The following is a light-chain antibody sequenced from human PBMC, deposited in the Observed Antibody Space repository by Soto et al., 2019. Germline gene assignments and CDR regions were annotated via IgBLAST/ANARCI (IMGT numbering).Light chain of an antibody. CDR2: DAS. CDR1: QSVSSY. J-gene: IGKJ5*01. Sequence: EIVLTQSPATLSLSPGERATLSCRASQSVSSYLAWSQHKPGQAPRLLIYDASNRATGIPARFSGSGSGTDFTLTISSLEPEDFAVYYCQQRSNWPPVFGQGTPLEIK. CDR3: QQRSNWPPV. V-gene: IGKV3-11*01.